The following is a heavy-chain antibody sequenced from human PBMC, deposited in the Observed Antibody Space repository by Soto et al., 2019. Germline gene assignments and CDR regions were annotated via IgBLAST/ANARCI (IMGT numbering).Heavy chain of an antibody. CDR1: GYTFTSYY. D-gene: IGHD2-15*01. V-gene: IGHV1-46*01. Sequence: ASEVSCKASGYTFTSYYMHWVRQAPGQGLEWMGIINPSGGSTSYAQKFQGRVTMTRDTSTSTVYMELSSLRSEDTAVYYCASSIGYYYYGMDVWGQGTTVTVSS. CDR2: INPSGGST. CDR3: ASSIGYYYYGMDV. J-gene: IGHJ6*02.